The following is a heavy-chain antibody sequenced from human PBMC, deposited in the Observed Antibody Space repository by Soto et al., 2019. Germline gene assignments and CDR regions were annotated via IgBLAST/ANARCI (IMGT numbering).Heavy chain of an antibody. J-gene: IGHJ6*02. CDR3: ARKDSFGGYYYYGMDV. CDR1: GYSFTSYW. D-gene: IGHD5-18*01. Sequence: PGESLKISCKGSGYSFTSYWISWVRQMPGKGLEWMGRIDPSDSYTNYSPSFQGHVTISADKSISTAYLQWSSLKASDTAMYYCARKDSFGGYYYYGMDVWGQGTTVTVSS. CDR2: IDPSDSYT. V-gene: IGHV5-10-1*01.